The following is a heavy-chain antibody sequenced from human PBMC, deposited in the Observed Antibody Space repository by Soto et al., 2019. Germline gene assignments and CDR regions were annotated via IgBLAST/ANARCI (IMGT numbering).Heavy chain of an antibody. Sequence: PGGSLRLSCATSGFTFSSYAMSWARQAPGKGLEWVSSIRGSGGSTYYADSVKGRFTISRDNSKNTLYLQMNSLRAEDTAVYYCARDLSYYDFWSGYPYGMDVWGQGTTVTVSS. D-gene: IGHD3-3*01. CDR3: ARDLSYYDFWSGYPYGMDV. CDR2: IRGSGGST. J-gene: IGHJ6*02. CDR1: GFTFSSYA. V-gene: IGHV3-23*01.